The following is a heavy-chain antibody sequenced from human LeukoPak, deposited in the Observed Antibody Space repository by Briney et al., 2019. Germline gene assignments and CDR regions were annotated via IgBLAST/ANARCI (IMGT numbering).Heavy chain of an antibody. J-gene: IGHJ3*02. Sequence: SETLSLTCTVSGGSISSGGYYWSWIPQQTGKGLEWIGYIYYSGSTYYNPSLKSRVTISVDTSKNQFSLKLSSVTAADTAVYYCARYCGGDCYSAGAFDIWGQGTMVTVSS. D-gene: IGHD2-21*02. CDR1: GGSISSGGYY. CDR2: IYYSGST. CDR3: ARYCGGDCYSAGAFDI. V-gene: IGHV4-31*03.